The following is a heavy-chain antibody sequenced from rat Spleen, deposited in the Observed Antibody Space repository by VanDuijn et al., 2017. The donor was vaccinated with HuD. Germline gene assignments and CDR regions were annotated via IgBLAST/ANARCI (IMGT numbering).Heavy chain of an antibody. Sequence: EVQLVESGGGLVQPGRSLKLSCVASGFTFTNYGMSWVRQAPTQGLEWVASISPSGGSTSYRDSVKGRFTISRDNAESTLYLQMDSLRSEDTATYYCTAHGARISRFAYWGQGVMVTVSS. CDR2: ISPSGGST. D-gene: IGHD2-7*01. J-gene: IGHJ2*01. CDR3: TAHGARISRFAY. V-gene: IGHV5-19*01. CDR1: GFTFTNYG.